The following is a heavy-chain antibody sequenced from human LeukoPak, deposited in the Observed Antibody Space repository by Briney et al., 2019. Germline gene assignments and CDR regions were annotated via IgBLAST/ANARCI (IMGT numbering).Heavy chain of an antibody. CDR1: GYTLTELC. CDR2: IYPEDRET. CDR3: ATVVYCSRGSCYRYVMVL. Sequence: PWASVTVSCTASGYTLTELCMHWVRQAPGKGREWMGGIYPEDRETFYPQQFHGTATMTHHTSTHTAYLHLSSLRSEDTAVYYCATVVYCSRGSCYRYVMVLWRQGTTLTVSS. J-gene: IGHJ6*02. D-gene: IGHD2-15*01. V-gene: IGHV1-24*01.